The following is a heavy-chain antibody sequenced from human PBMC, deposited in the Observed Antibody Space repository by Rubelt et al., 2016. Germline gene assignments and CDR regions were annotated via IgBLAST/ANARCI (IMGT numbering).Heavy chain of an antibody. CDR1: GGSFSGYS. J-gene: IGHJ4*02. Sequence: QVQLQQWGAGLVKPSETLSLTCAVYGGSFSGYSWTWIRQPPGKGLEWLGEIDHSGNTDYIPSLKSRVSISVDTSKKQISLKMSSVAGADTAVYYCARHDTGSFLFDFWGQGTPVTVSS. V-gene: IGHV4-34*01. CDR3: ARHDTGSFLFDF. D-gene: IGHD1-26*01. CDR2: IDHSGNT.